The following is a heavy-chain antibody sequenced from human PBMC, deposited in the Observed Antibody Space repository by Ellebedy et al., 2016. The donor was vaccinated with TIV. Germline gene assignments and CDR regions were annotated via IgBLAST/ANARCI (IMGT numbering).Heavy chain of an antibody. Sequence: GSLRLSXSLSGDSIRGYYWNWVRQPPGKGLEWIGYIYYSGSTSYNASLKSRVTISIDTSRTQFSLTLTSVTAADTAVYYCARHQGGSLPVWGQGTPVTVSS. CDR1: GDSIRGYY. D-gene: IGHD3-16*01. CDR3: ARHQGGSLPV. J-gene: IGHJ6*02. CDR2: IYYSGST. V-gene: IGHV4-59*08.